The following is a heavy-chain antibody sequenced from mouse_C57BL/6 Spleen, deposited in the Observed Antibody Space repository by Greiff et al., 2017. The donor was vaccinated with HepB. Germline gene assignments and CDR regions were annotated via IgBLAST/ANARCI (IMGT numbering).Heavy chain of an antibody. J-gene: IGHJ3*01. Sequence: EVQVVESGGGLVKPGGSPKLSCAASGFTFSDYGMHWVRQAPEKGLEWVAYISSGSSTIYYADTVKGRFTISRENAKNTLFLQMTSLRSEDTAMYYCARDSSGPFAYWGQGTLVTVSA. CDR1: GFTFSDYG. CDR3: ARDSSGPFAY. V-gene: IGHV5-17*01. D-gene: IGHD3-2*02. CDR2: ISSGSSTI.